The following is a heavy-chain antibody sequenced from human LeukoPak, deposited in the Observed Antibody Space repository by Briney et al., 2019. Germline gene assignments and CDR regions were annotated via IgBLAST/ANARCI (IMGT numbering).Heavy chain of an antibody. CDR1: GGSITGYY. Sequence: ASETLSLTCTVSGGSITGYYWSWIRQPPGKGLQWIGYIYYGGSTNYNPSLKSRVTISVDTSMNQFSLRLSSVTAADTAVYYCARDESGSAPSYFDYWGQGTLITVSS. J-gene: IGHJ4*02. CDR3: ARDESGSAPSYFDY. CDR2: IYYGGST. V-gene: IGHV4-59*01. D-gene: IGHD1-26*01.